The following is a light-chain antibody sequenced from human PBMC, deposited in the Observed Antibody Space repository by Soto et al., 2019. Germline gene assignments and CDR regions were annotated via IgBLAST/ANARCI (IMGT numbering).Light chain of an antibody. Sequence: QSVLTQPPSASGTPGQRVTISCSGSSSNIGSNYVYWYQQFPGTAPKLLIYYNSQRPSGVPDRFSGSKSGTSASLAISGVRSEDEADYYCATWDDRLYGRLFGGGTKVTVL. J-gene: IGLJ3*02. CDR1: SSNIGSNY. CDR3: ATWDDRLYGRL. V-gene: IGLV1-47*02. CDR2: YNS.